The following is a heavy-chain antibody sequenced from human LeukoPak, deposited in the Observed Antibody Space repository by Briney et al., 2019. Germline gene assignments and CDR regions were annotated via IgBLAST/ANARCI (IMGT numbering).Heavy chain of an antibody. CDR1: GGSISSSSYY. Sequence: SETLSLTCTVSGGSISSSSYYWGWIRQPPGKGLEWIGSIYYSGSTYYNPSLKSRVTISVDTSKNQFSLKLSSVTAADTAVYYCARVTDYDSSGYYRAWFDPWGQGTLVTVSS. CDR3: ARVTDYDSSGYYRAWFDP. V-gene: IGHV4-39*07. D-gene: IGHD3-22*01. CDR2: IYYSGST. J-gene: IGHJ5*02.